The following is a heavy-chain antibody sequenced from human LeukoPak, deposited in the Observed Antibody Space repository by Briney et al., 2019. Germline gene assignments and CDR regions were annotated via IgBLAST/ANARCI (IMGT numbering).Heavy chain of an antibody. D-gene: IGHD2-15*01. CDR2: INPIFGTA. V-gene: IGHV1-69*05. J-gene: IGHJ4*02. CDR3: AREEYCSGGSCYPRHHFDH. CDR1: GGTFSSYI. Sequence: ASVKVSCKASGGTFSSYIITWARQAPGQGLEWMGGINPIFGTASYAQKFRGRVTFTTDESTSTAYMELTSLKAEDAAVYYCAREEYCSGGSCYPRHHFDHWGQGTLVTVSS.